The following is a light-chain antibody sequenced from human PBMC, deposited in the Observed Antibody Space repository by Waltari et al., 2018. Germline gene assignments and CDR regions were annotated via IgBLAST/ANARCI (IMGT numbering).Light chain of an antibody. V-gene: IGKV3-20*01. Sequence: IVLTPSPGTLSLSPGERVTLSCRARQRINRALAWYQQKPGQAPRLLIYGASIRATGIPDRVSGSGSGTDFTLTISSLEPEDFAVYFCQHYVRLPATFGQGTKVEIK. J-gene: IGKJ1*01. CDR3: QHYVRLPAT. CDR2: GAS. CDR1: QRINRA.